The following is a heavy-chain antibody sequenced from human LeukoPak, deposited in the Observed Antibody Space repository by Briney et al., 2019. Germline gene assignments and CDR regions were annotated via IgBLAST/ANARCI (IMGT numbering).Heavy chain of an antibody. CDR2: INSDGGRT. V-gene: IGHV3-74*01. CDR1: GFTFSTSW. CDR3: ARGRNGFFDS. Sequence: GGSLRLSCAASGFTFSTSWMHWVRQAPGKGLVWVSQINSDGGRTRYADSVKGQLTISRDNAKNTVYLQMNSLRTDDTAMYYCARGRNGFFDSWGQGTLVSVSS. J-gene: IGHJ4*02. D-gene: IGHD5-24*01.